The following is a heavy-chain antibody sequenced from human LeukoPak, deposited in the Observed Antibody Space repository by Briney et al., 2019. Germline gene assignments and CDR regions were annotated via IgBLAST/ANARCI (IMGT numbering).Heavy chain of an antibody. CDR1: GFTFSSYA. D-gene: IGHD2-15*01. J-gene: IGHJ3*02. Sequence: GRSLRLSCAASGFTFSSYAMSWVRQAPGKGLEWVSAISGSGGSTYYADSVKGRFTISRDNSKNTLYLQMNSLRAEDTAVYHCARLADPNDAFDIWGQGTMVTVSS. CDR2: ISGSGGST. V-gene: IGHV3-23*01. CDR3: ARLADPNDAFDI.